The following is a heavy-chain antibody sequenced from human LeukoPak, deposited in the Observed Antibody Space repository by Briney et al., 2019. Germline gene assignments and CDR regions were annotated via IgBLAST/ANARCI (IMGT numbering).Heavy chain of an antibody. V-gene: IGHV3-23*01. CDR3: ARIYYDSGAYYRRAFDI. Sequence: GGSLRLSCAASGFTFSSYAMSWVRQAPGKGLEWVSAISGSGGSTYYADSVKGRFTISRDNSKNTLYLQMNSLRAEDTAVYYCARIYYDSGAYYRRAFDIWGQGTMVSVSS. J-gene: IGHJ3*02. CDR2: ISGSGGST. D-gene: IGHD3-22*01. CDR1: GFTFSSYA.